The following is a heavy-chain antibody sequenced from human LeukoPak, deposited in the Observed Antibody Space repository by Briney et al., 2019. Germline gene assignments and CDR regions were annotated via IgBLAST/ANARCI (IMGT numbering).Heavy chain of an antibody. V-gene: IGHV3-15*01. CDR2: VKSKVDGGTT. CDR1: GFTFSHAW. Sequence: GGSLRPSCAASGFTFSHAWMSWVRQAPGKGLEWVGRVKSKVDGGTTDYAAPAKGRFTISRDDSKNTLYLQMNSLETEDTAVYYCITLSGFSSSLGAAFNIWGQGTMLTVSS. D-gene: IGHD6-13*01. CDR3: ITLSGFSSSLGAAFNI. J-gene: IGHJ3*02.